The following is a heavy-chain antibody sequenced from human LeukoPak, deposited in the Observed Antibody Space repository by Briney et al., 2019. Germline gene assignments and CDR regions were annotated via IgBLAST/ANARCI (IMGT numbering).Heavy chain of an antibody. J-gene: IGHJ6*02. CDR1: GFTLSSYE. Sequence: GGSLRLSCAASGFTLSSYEMNWVRLAPGKGLEWISYISRTGNSIYYADSVKGRFTISRDSAKNSLYLQMNSLRAEDTAVYYCAKCGVVPAAKYYYYYYGMDVWGQGTTVTVSS. D-gene: IGHD2-2*01. CDR2: ISRTGNSI. V-gene: IGHV3-48*03. CDR3: AKCGVVPAAKYYYYYYGMDV.